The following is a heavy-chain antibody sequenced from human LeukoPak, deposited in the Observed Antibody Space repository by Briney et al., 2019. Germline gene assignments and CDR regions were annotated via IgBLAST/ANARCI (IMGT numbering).Heavy chain of an antibody. V-gene: IGHV3-7*01. CDR1: GFSLDSYW. J-gene: IGHJ5*01. CDR3: TRDGSGWSDS. Sequence: VGSLRLSCVVSGFSLDSYWMSWVRQAPGKGPEWVANINQDGSEKYYVDSVKGRFSISRDNAKNSLYLQMNNLRAEDTAVYFCTRDGSGWSDSWGQGTLVTVSS. D-gene: IGHD3-3*01. CDR2: INQDGSEK.